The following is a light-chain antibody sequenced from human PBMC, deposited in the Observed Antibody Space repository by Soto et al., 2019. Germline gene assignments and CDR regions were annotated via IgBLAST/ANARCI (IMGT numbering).Light chain of an antibody. CDR2: EVS. V-gene: IGLV2-23*02. J-gene: IGLJ1*01. CDR3: CSYAGSSTFPYV. CDR1: SSDVGSYNL. Sequence: QSVLTRPASVSGSPGQSITISCTGTSSDVGSYNLVSWYQQHPGKAPKVMIYEVSKRPSGVSNRFSGSKSGNTASLTISGLQAEDEADYYCCSYAGSSTFPYVFGTGTRSPS.